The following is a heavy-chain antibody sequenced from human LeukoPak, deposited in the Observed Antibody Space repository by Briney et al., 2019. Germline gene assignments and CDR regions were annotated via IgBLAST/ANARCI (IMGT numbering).Heavy chain of an antibody. V-gene: IGHV3-23*01. CDR1: GFSFSNYA. J-gene: IGHJ4*02. Sequence: GGSLPLSCAASGFSFSNYAMSWVRQAPGKGLEWVSAITDSGGDTYTADSVKGRFTISRDNSKNTLYMQMNSLRVEDTAVYYCASGSRYSRPYYFDNWGQGTLVTVSS. D-gene: IGHD2-21*01. CDR2: ITDSGGDT. CDR3: ASGSRYSRPYYFDN.